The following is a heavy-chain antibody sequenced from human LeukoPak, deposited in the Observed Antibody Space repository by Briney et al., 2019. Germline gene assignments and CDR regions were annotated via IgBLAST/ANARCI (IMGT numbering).Heavy chain of an antibody. D-gene: IGHD2-2*01. V-gene: IGHV3-7*01. Sequence: QPGGSLRLSCAASGCTFSNYWMSWVRQAPGKGLEWVANIKPDGSQKYYVDSLKGRFTISRDNAKNSLYLQMNSLRSDDTAVYYCARESRFVVPAAMSFEDYWGQGTLVTVSS. CDR1: GCTFSNYW. J-gene: IGHJ4*02. CDR3: ARESRFVVPAAMSFEDY. CDR2: IKPDGSQK.